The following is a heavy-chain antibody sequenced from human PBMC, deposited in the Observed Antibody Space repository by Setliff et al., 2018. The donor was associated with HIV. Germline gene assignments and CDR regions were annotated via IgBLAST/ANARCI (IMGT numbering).Heavy chain of an antibody. V-gene: IGHV4-34*01. CDR2: INHSGST. D-gene: IGHD4-4*01. CDR1: GGSLSGYY. CDR3: ARGRMATVLIRNWIDP. Sequence: PSETLSLTCAVYGGSLSGYYWTWIRQPPGKGLEWIGEINHSGSTNYNPSLKSRVTISIDTSKNQVSLKLSSVTAADTAMYYCARGRMATVLIRNWIDPWGQGSLVTV. J-gene: IGHJ5*02.